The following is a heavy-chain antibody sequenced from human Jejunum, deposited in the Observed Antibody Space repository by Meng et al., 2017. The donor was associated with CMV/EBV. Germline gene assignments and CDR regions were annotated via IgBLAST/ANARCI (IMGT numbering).Heavy chain of an antibody. J-gene: IGHJ4*02. Sequence: SGFSFRGYYMAWIRQAPGQGLAWISYISPVRSPLSYADSVKGRFTISRDNAKNSLYLQLNSLRVEDTAVYYCARSQRSMVRGVTHFDYWGQGTLVTVSS. V-gene: IGHV3-11*01. CDR2: ISPVRSPL. CDR1: GFSFRGYY. CDR3: ARSQRSMVRGVTHFDY. D-gene: IGHD3-10*01.